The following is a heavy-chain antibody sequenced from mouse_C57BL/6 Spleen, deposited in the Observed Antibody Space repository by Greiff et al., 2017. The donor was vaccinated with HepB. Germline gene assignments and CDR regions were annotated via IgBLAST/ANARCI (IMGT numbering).Heavy chain of an antibody. J-gene: IGHJ4*01. V-gene: IGHV1-74*01. CDR1: GYTFTSYW. CDR2: IHPSDSDT. D-gene: IGHD1-1*01. Sequence: QVQLQQSGAELVKPGASVKVSCKASGYTFTSYWMHWVKQRPGQGLEWIGRIHPSDSDTNYNQKFKGKATLTVDKSSSTAYMQLSRLTSEDSAVYYCAMSYYYYGSRDAMDYWGQGTSVTVSS. CDR3: AMSYYYYGSRDAMDY.